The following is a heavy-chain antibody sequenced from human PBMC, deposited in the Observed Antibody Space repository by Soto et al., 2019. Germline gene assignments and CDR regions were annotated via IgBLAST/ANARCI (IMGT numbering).Heavy chain of an antibody. D-gene: IGHD3-10*01. CDR1: GGSISSYY. J-gene: IGHJ4*02. CDR3: ARVDRFRGSGSSPFDD. CDR2: IYYSGST. Sequence: SETLSLTCTVSGGSISSYYWSWIRQPPGKGLEWIGYIYYSGSTNYNPSLKSRVTISVDTSKNQFSLKLSSVTAADTAVYYCARVDRFRGSGSSPFDDWGQGTLVTVSS. V-gene: IGHV4-59*01.